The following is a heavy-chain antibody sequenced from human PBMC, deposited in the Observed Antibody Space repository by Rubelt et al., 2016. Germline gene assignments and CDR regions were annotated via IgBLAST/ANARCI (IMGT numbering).Heavy chain of an antibody. CDR1: GFSLSNARMG. CDR2: IFSNDEK. V-gene: IGHV2-26*01. D-gene: IGHD2-15*01. J-gene: IGHJ6*03. CDR3: ARMSVVAAHSYYYYYYMDV. Sequence: QVTLKESGPVLVKPTETLTLTCTVSGFSLSNARMGVSWIRQPLGKALEWLAHIFSNDEKSYSTSLKSRLTISKDTSKSQVVLTMTNMDPVDTATYYCARMSVVAAHSYYYYYYMDVWGKGTTVTVSS.